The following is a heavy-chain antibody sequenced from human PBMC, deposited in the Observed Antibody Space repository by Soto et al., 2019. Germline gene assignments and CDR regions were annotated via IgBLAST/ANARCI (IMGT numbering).Heavy chain of an antibody. V-gene: IGHV1-3*01. CDR1: GYTFTRYG. CDR3: ARGLITGSQYSGGWYYFDS. D-gene: IGHD1-26*01. J-gene: IGHJ4*02. Sequence: ASVRVSCKASGYTFTRYGFHWVRQAPGQGLEWMGWINAGNDNTKYSQKFQGRVTITRDKSASTAYMELSSLGSEDTAVYYCARGLITGSQYSGGWYYFDSWGRG. CDR2: INAGNDNT.